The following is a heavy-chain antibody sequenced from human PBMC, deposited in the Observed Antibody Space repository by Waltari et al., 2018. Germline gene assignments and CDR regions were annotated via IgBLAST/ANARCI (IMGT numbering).Heavy chain of an antibody. Sequence: QVQLVESGGGVVQPGTSVRLSCAASGFTFSSYGMHWVRQAPGKGVHWGAGISYDGSAKYYADSVHGRFIISRDNSENTLYLQMNSLTAEDTAVYYCAKQESGSYFEYWGQGTLVTVSS. J-gene: IGHJ4*02. CDR1: GFTFSSYG. D-gene: IGHD1-26*01. CDR2: ISYDGSAK. V-gene: IGHV3-30*18. CDR3: AKQESGSYFEY.